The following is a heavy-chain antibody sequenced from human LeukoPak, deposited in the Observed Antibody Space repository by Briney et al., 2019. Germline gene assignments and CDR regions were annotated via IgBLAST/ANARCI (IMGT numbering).Heavy chain of an antibody. D-gene: IGHD5-12*01. V-gene: IGHV3-30*02. CDR2: FRYDGNHE. CDR3: ASRPTGFDWGPFDY. J-gene: IGHJ4*02. Sequence: PGGSLRPSCAASGFTFNNYVIHWVRQPPGKGLEWVAFFRYDGNHEYYADSVKGRFTFSRDHSKNTLLLQMNSLRTEDTAVYYCASRPTGFDWGPFDYWGQGTLVTVSS. CDR1: GFTFNNYV.